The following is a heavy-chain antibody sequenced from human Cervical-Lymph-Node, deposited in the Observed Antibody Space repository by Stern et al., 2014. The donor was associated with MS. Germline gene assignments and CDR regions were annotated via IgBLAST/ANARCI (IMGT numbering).Heavy chain of an antibody. V-gene: IGHV5-51*01. CDR3: ARQSGYSDYDPYYYYVMDV. D-gene: IGHD5-12*01. J-gene: IGHJ6*02. CDR2: IYPVNSDT. Sequence: EVQLVESGAEVKKPGESLKISCQGSGHSFTSYWIAWVRQVPGKGLEWMGIIYPVNSDTSYSPSFQGQVNISADKSISTAYLQWSSLKASDTAIYYCARQSGYSDYDPYYYYVMDVWGQGTTVTVSS. CDR1: GHSFTSYW.